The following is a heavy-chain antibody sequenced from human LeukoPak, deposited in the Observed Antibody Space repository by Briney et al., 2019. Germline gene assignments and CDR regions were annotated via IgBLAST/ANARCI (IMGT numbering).Heavy chain of an antibody. J-gene: IGHJ6*04. CDR2: IWYDGSNK. V-gene: IGHV3-33*01. CDR1: GFTFSSYG. CDR3: ARGLEYGSWLIYYYYGMDV. Sequence: GGSLRLSCAASGFTFSSYGMLWVRQAPGKGLEWVAVIWYDGSNKYYADSVKGRFTISRDNSKNTLYLQMNSLRAEDTAVYYCARGLEYGSWLIYYYYGMDVWGKGTTVTVSS. D-gene: IGHD3-10*01.